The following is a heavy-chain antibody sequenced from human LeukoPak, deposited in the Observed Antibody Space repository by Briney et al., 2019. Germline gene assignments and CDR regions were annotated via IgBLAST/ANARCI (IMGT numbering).Heavy chain of an antibody. CDR1: AGSISSSNW. CDR3: ARVKGYSYGHDY. Sequence: SETLSLTCAVSAGSISSSNWWSWVRQPPGKGLEWIGEIYHSGSTNYNPSLKSRVTISVDKSKNQFSLKLSAVTAADTAVYYCARVKGYSYGHDYWGQGTLVTVSS. CDR2: IYHSGST. V-gene: IGHV4-4*02. D-gene: IGHD5-18*01. J-gene: IGHJ4*02.